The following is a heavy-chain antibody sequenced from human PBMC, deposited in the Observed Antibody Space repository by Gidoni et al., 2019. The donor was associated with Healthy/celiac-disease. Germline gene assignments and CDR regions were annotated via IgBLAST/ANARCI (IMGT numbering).Heavy chain of an antibody. CDR3: AKISTTVTN. D-gene: IGHD4-17*01. V-gene: IGHV3-30*18. J-gene: IGHJ4*02. Sequence: QVQLVESGGGVVQPGWSLRLSCAASGFTFSSYGMHWVRQAPGKGLEWVAVISYDGSNKYYADSVKGRFTISRDNSKNTLYLQMNSLRAEDTAVYYCAKISTTVTNWGQGTLVTVSS. CDR2: ISYDGSNK. CDR1: GFTFSSYG.